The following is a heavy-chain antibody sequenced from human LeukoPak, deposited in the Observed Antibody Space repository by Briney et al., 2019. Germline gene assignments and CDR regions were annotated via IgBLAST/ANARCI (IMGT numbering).Heavy chain of an antibody. CDR2: INHSGST. J-gene: IGHJ5*02. Sequence: SETLSLTCAVYGGSFSGYYWSWIRQPPGKGLEWIGEINHSGSTNYNPSLKSRVTISVDTSKNQFSLKLSSVTAADTAVYYCARGVGYCGSTSCEMNWFDPGGQGTLVTVSS. CDR1: GGSFSGYY. V-gene: IGHV4-34*01. D-gene: IGHD2-2*01. CDR3: ARGVGYCGSTSCEMNWFDP.